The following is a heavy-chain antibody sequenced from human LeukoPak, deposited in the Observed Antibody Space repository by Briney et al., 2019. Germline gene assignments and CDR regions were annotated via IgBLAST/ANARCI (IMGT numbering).Heavy chain of an antibody. Sequence: ASVKVSCKVSGYTVTEVAIHWVRQTPGEGLEWMGGFHPKDADMIYAQKFQGRVTVTTDTSTTTAYMDLRSLRSDDTAVYYCTRDHLAADGSDAFDIWGQGTMVTVSS. V-gene: IGHV1-24*01. J-gene: IGHJ3*02. D-gene: IGHD6-13*01. CDR2: FHPKDADM. CDR3: TRDHLAADGSDAFDI. CDR1: GYTVTEVA.